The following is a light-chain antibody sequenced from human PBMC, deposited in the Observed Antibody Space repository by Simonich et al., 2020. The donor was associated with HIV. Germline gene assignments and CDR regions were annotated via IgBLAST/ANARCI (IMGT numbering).Light chain of an antibody. V-gene: IGKV3-11*01. CDR1: QIVSSY. J-gene: IGKJ4*01. Sequence: EIVLTQSPATLSLSPGERATLSCRASQIVSSYLAWYQQNPGQAPRLLIYDASNRATCIPARFSGSWSGTDFTLTISSLEPEDFAVYYCQQRSNPLTFGGGTKVEIK. CDR3: QQRSNPLT. CDR2: DAS.